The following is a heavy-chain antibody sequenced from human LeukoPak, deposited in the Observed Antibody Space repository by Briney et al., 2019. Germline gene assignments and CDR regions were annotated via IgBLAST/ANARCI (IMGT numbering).Heavy chain of an antibody. CDR1: GFTLSSYA. V-gene: IGHV3-23*01. D-gene: IGHD3-3*01. CDR3: AKDGLQFSEWLPPLGY. Sequence: GGSLRLSCAASGFTLSSYAMSWVRQAPGKGLEWVSLIGGNAGSTYYADSVKGRFTISRDITKNTLYLQMNSLRAEDTAVYYCAKDGLQFSEWLPPLGYWGQGTLVTVSS. CDR2: IGGNAGST. J-gene: IGHJ4*02.